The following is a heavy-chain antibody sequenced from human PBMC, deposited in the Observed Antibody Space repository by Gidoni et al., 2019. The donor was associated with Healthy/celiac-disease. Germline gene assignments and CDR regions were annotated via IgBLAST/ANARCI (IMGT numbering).Heavy chain of an antibody. Sequence: EVQLVQSGAEVKKPGESLRISCKGSGYSFTSYWISWVRQMPGKGLECMGRIDPSDSYTNYSPSFQGHVTISADKSISTAYLQWSSLKASDTAMYYCARHWSRYYYDSSGYYYGDYWSQGTLVTVSS. D-gene: IGHD3-22*01. V-gene: IGHV5-10-1*03. CDR2: IDPSDSYT. CDR3: ARHWSRYYYDSSGYYYGDY. CDR1: GYSFTSYW. J-gene: IGHJ4*02.